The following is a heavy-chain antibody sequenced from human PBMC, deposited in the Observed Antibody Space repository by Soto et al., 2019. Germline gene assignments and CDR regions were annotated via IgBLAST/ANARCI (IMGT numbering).Heavy chain of an antibody. D-gene: IGHD5-18*01. CDR1: GFTFSSYG. CDR3: ARDGGYSYGYSDY. CDR2: IWYDGSNK. Sequence: GGSLRLSCAASGFTFSSYGMHWVRQAPGKGLEWVAVIWYDGSNKYYADSVKGRFTISRDNSKNTLYPQMNSLRAEDTAVYYCARDGGYSYGYSDYWGQGTLVTVSS. J-gene: IGHJ4*02. V-gene: IGHV3-33*01.